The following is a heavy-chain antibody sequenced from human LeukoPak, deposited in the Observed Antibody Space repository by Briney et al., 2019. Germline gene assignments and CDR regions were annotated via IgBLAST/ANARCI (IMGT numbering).Heavy chain of an antibody. Sequence: SETLSLTCAVYGGSFSGYYWSWIRQPPGKGLEWIGEINHSGSTNYNPSLKSRVTISVDTSKNQFSLKLSSVTAADTAVYYCARGRPYGGNPPYWYFDLWGRGTLVTVSS. D-gene: IGHD4-23*01. V-gene: IGHV4-34*01. J-gene: IGHJ2*01. CDR1: GGSFSGYY. CDR3: ARGRPYGGNPPYWYFDL. CDR2: INHSGST.